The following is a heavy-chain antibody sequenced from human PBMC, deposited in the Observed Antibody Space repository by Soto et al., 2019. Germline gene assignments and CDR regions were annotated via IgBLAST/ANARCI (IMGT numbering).Heavy chain of an antibody. CDR3: TRLDRRYDSYYGMDV. CDR2: IRSKANSYAT. Sequence: GGSLRLSCAASGFTFSGSAMHWVRQASGKGLEWVGRIRSKANSYATAYAASVKGRFTISRDDSKNTAYLQMNSLKTEDTAVYYCTRLDRRYDSYYGMDVWGQGTTVTVSS. J-gene: IGHJ6*02. CDR1: GFTFSGSA. V-gene: IGHV3-73*01.